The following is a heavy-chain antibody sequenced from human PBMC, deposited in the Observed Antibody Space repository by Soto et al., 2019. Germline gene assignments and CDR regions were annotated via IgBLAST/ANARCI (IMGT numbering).Heavy chain of an antibody. V-gene: IGHV1-2*02. D-gene: IGHD4-17*01. CDR3: ARASGVYDAFDI. Sequence: GASVKVYCKASGYTFTRYYMPWVRQAPGQGLEWMGRINPNDGCTKHAQNFQGGVTMTRDTSISTAYMELSRLRSDDPAVYYCARASGVYDAFDIWGQGTMLTVSS. CDR2: INPNDGCT. CDR1: GYTFTRYY. J-gene: IGHJ3*02.